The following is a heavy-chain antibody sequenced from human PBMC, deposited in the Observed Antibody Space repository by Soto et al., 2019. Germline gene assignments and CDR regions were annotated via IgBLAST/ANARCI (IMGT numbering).Heavy chain of an antibody. V-gene: IGHV3-23*01. CDR2: ISGSGDST. CDR3: ARRTSSWYFDY. CDR1: GFTFSSYA. D-gene: IGHD6-13*01. Sequence: EVQLLESGGGLVQPGGSLRLSCAASGFTFSSYAMNWVRQAPGKGLEWVSVISGSGDSTYYADSVKGRFTISRDNSKNTLSLQMNGLRAEDTAIYYCARRTSSWYFDYWGQGTLVTVSS. J-gene: IGHJ4*02.